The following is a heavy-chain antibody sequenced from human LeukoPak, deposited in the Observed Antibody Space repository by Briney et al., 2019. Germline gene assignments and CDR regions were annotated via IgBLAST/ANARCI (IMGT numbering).Heavy chain of an antibody. CDR3: ARVSSSWYQDWYFDL. CDR2: INPKSGGT. J-gene: IGHJ2*01. Sequence: ASVKVSCKASGYTFSGYYMHWVRQAPGQGLEWMGWINPKSGGTNEAQKFHDRVTMTRDTSIRTAYMEVSRLRSDDTAVYYCARVSSSWYQDWYFDLWGRGTLVTVSP. D-gene: IGHD6-13*01. CDR1: GYTFSGYY. V-gene: IGHV1-2*02.